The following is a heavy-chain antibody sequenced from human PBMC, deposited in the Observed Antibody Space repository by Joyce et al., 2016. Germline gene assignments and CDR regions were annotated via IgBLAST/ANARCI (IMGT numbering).Heavy chain of an antibody. CDR3: AREITTGDWYFDL. J-gene: IGHJ2*01. V-gene: IGHV3-53*01. CDR2: IYTSGNT. Sequence: EVQLVESGGGLIQHGGSLRLSCAASGFNVYRYYMNWVHQAPGKGLDWVSVIYTSGNTYYTDSVKGRFTISRDNSKNTLYLQMNSLRAEDTAVYYCAREITTGDWYFDLWGRGTLVTVSS. D-gene: IGHD1-14*01. CDR1: GFNVYRYY.